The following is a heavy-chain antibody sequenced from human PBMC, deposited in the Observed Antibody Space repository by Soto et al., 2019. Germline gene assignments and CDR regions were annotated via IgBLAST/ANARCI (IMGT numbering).Heavy chain of an antibody. V-gene: IGHV3-30*18. D-gene: IGHD1-26*01. CDR1: GFTFSSYG. CDR2: ISYDGSNK. CDR3: AKDSVFTGSYYGFDY. J-gene: IGHJ4*02. Sequence: QVQLVESGGGVVQPGRSLRLSCAASGFTFSSYGMHWVRQAPGKGLEWVAVISYDGSNKYYADSVKGRFTISRDNSKNTLYLQMNSLRAEDTAMYYCAKDSVFTGSYYGFDYWGQGTLVTVSS.